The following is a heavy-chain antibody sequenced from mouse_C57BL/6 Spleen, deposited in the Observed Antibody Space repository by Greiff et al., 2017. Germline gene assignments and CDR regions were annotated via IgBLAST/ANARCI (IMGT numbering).Heavy chain of an antibody. J-gene: IGHJ4*01. CDR1: GFTFSDYY. CDR3: ARDRRMDY. Sequence: VQLKQSEGGLVQPGSSMKLSCTASGFTFSDYYMAWVRQVPEKGLEWVANINYDGSSTYYLDSLKSRFIISRDNAKNILYLQMSSLKSEDTATYYCARDRRMDYWGQGTSVTVSS. V-gene: IGHV5-16*01. CDR2: INYDGSST.